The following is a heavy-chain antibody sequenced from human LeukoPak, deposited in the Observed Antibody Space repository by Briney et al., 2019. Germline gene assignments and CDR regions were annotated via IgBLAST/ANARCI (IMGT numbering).Heavy chain of an antibody. V-gene: IGHV1-18*01. Sequence: ASVKVSCKPSGYTFTTYGLSWVRQAPGQGHAWMGWINPDNGNTNYAQKFRGRVTMTTDASTSTVCMELRSLRSDDTAVYYCARDFGTGSYLEYWGQGTPITVSS. CDR1: GYTFTTYG. J-gene: IGHJ4*02. CDR2: INPDNGNT. D-gene: IGHD3-10*01. CDR3: ARDFGTGSYLEY.